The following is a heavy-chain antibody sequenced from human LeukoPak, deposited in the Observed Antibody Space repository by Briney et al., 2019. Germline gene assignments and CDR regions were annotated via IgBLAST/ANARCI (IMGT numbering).Heavy chain of an antibody. Sequence: SETLSLTCTVSGGSISSYYWSWIRQPPGKGLEWIGYIYYSGSTNYNPSLKSRVTISVDTSKNQFSLKLSSVTAADTAVYYCARHKEDGSGSYFPQAFDIWGQGTMVTVSS. V-gene: IGHV4-59*08. J-gene: IGHJ3*02. CDR3: ARHKEDGSGSYFPQAFDI. CDR2: IYYSGST. D-gene: IGHD3-10*01. CDR1: GGSISSYY.